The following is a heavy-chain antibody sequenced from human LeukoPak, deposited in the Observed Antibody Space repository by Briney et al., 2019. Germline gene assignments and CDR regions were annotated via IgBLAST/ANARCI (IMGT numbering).Heavy chain of an antibody. V-gene: IGHV3-21*06. J-gene: IGHJ4*02. D-gene: IGHD3-22*01. CDR1: GFTFSTFA. CDR2: ISGRSADI. CDR3: ARRGYHDSSGYDY. Sequence: GGSLRLSCAASGFTFSTFALNWVRQAPGKGLEWVSSISGRSADIYYADSVKGRFTISRDNAKNSVFLQMNNLRVEDTAIYYCARRGYHDSSGYDYWGQGTPVTVSS.